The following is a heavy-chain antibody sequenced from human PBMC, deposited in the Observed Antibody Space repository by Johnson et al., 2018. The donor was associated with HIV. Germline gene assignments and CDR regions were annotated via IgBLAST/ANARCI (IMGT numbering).Heavy chain of an antibody. J-gene: IGHJ3*01. D-gene: IGHD6-25*01. V-gene: IGHV3-7*03. CDR1: GFTFSTYC. CDR3: ARDGPSAAV. CDR2: IKQDGSEK. Sequence: VQLVESGGGLVQPGGSLRLSCAASGFTFSTYCMSWVRQAPGKGLEWVASIKQDGSEKYYVDSVKGRFTISRDNAKNTLYLQMNSLRAEDTAVYYCARDGPSAAVWGQGTMVTVSS.